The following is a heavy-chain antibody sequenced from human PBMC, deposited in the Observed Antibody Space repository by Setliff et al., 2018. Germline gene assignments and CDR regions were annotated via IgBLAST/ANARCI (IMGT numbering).Heavy chain of an antibody. D-gene: IGHD2-2*01. J-gene: IGHJ6*03. CDR2: IYYSGST. V-gene: IGHV4-34*01. Sequence: SETLSLTCAVYGGSFSGYYWSWIRQPPGKGLEWIGSIYYSGSTYYNPSLKSRVTISVDTSKNQFSLKLSSVTAADTAVYYCARKSRNIVVVPAAVIYYYYYYMDVWGKGTTVTVSS. CDR3: ARKSRNIVVVPAAVIYYYYYYMDV. CDR1: GGSFSGYY.